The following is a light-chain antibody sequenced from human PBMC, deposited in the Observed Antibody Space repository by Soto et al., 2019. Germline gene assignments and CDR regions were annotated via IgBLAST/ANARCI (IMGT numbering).Light chain of an antibody. Sequence: QCVLTQPASVSGAAGQMVTISCTGSSSNIGAGYDVHWYQQLPGTAPKLLIYGNSNRPSGVPDRFSGSKSGTSASLAITGLQAEDEADYYCQSYDSSLSGFVFGTGTKVTVL. CDR1: SSNIGAGYD. CDR3: QSYDSSLSGFV. CDR2: GNS. J-gene: IGLJ1*01. V-gene: IGLV1-40*01.